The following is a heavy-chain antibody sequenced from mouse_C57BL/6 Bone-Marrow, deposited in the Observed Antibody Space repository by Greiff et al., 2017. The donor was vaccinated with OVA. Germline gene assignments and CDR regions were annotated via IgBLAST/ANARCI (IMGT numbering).Heavy chain of an antibody. D-gene: IGHD3-3*01. J-gene: IGHJ2*01. CDR1: GYTFTSYG. CDR3: AGRRDSRGY. CDR2: IYPRSGNT. Sequence: QVQLQQSGAELARPGASVKLSCKASGYTFTSYGISWVKQRTGQGLEWIGEIYPRSGNTYYNEKFKGKATRTADKSSSTAYMELRSLTSEDSAVYFCAGRRDSRGYWGQGTTLTVSS. V-gene: IGHV1-81*01.